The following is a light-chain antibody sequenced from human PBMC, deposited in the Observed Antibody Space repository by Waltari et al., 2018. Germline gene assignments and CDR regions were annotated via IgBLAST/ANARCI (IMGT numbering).Light chain of an antibody. CDR3: QQYNSDSQN. Sequence: DIQMTQSPSTLSASVGNRVTTPCRASPSIDSWLAWHQQKPGKAPKLLIYDASSLERGVPSRFSGSGSGTEFTLTISSLQPDDFATYYCQQYNSDSQNFGQGTKVEIK. CDR2: DAS. CDR1: PSIDSW. V-gene: IGKV1-5*01. J-gene: IGKJ1*01.